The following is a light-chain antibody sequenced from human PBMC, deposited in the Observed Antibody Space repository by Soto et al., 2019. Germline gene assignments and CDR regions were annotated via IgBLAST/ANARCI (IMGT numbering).Light chain of an antibody. CDR2: RTN. CDR1: SSNIGSNT. Sequence: QSVLTQPLSASGTPGQRVTISCSGSSSNIGSNTVTWYRQLPGTAPKLLIFRTNQQPSGVPDRFSGSKSGTSASLAISGLQSEDEADYHCATWDDGLNGLVFGGGTKLTVL. J-gene: IGLJ2*01. V-gene: IGLV1-44*01. CDR3: ATWDDGLNGLV.